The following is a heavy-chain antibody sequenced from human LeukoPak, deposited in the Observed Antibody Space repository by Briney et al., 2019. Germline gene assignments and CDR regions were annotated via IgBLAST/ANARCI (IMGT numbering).Heavy chain of an antibody. D-gene: IGHD1-26*01. V-gene: IGHV3-11*01. CDR1: GFTFSDYY. Sequence: GGSVRLSCAASGFTFSDYYMSWIRQAPGKGLEWVSYISSSGGTIYYADSVKGRFTISRDNAKNSLYLQMNSLRAEDMALYYCAKGYSGTPRDAFDIWGQGTMVTVSS. CDR3: AKGYSGTPRDAFDI. J-gene: IGHJ3*02. CDR2: ISSSGGTI.